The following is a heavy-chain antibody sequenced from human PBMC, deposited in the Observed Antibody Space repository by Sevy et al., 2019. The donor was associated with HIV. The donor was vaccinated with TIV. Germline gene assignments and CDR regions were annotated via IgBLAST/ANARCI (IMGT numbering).Heavy chain of an antibody. D-gene: IGHD4-17*01. J-gene: IGHJ4*02. V-gene: IGHV3-73*01. Sequence: GGSLRLSCAASGFTFSGSTMYWVRQASGKGLEWVGRIRRKANIYATAYAASVKGRFTISRDDSKNTAYLQMNSLKTEDTAVYYCTRPMTTVNGDYFDYWGQGTLVTVSS. CDR3: TRPMTTVNGDYFDY. CDR1: GFTFSGST. CDR2: IRRKANIYAT.